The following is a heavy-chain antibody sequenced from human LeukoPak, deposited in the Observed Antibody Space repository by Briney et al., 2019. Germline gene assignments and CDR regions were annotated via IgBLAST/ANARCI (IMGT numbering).Heavy chain of an antibody. Sequence: GASVKVSCKASGYIFTGYYMHWVRQAPGQGLEWMGWINPISGGTNSAQKFQGRVTMTRDTSISTAYMELSRLTSDDPAVYYCARHPYSGSYHFDYWGQGSLVTVSS. CDR3: ARHPYSGSYHFDY. CDR1: GYIFTGYY. D-gene: IGHD1-26*01. V-gene: IGHV1-2*02. CDR2: INPISGGT. J-gene: IGHJ4*02.